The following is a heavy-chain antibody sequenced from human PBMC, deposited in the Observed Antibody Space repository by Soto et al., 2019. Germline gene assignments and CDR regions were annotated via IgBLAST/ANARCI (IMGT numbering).Heavy chain of an antibody. CDR2: IIPIFGTA. V-gene: IGHV1-69*13. J-gene: IGHJ6*02. CDR3: ARGSKTYDILTGYYNDYYYGMDV. Sequence: SVKVSCKASGGTFSSYAISWVRQAPGQGLEWMGGIIPIFGTANYAQKFQGRVTITADESTSTAYMALSSLRSEDTAVYYCARGSKTYDILTGYYNDYYYGMDVWGQGTTVTVSS. D-gene: IGHD3-9*01. CDR1: GGTFSSYA.